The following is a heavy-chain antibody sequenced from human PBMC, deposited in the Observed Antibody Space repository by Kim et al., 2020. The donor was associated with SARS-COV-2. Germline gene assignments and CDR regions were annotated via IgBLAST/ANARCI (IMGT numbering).Heavy chain of an antibody. D-gene: IGHD3-16*01. J-gene: IGHJ3*02. CDR3: ARLSVWERILYVAFDI. CDR1: GGSISSYY. CDR2: IYYSGST. V-gene: IGHV4-59*08. Sequence: SETLSLTCTVSGGSISSYYWSWIRQPPGKGLEWIGYIYYSGSTNYNPSLKSRVTISVDTSKNQFSLKLSSVTAADTAVYYCARLSVWERILYVAFDIWG.